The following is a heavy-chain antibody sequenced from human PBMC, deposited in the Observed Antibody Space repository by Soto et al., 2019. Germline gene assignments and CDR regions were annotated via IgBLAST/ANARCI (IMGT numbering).Heavy chain of an antibody. Sequence: QVQLVQSGAEVKKPGASVKVSCKASGYTFTGYFMHWVRQVPGQGLEWMGWTNPNSGFTKYPQKFQGRVTMTRDTSISTDCMELTGLRSDETAVYYCARAHLRLKGGRSDYWGQGTLVTVSS. D-gene: IGHD6-25*01. V-gene: IGHV1-2*02. CDR3: ARAHLRLKGGRSDY. CDR2: TNPNSGFT. J-gene: IGHJ4*02. CDR1: GYTFTGYF.